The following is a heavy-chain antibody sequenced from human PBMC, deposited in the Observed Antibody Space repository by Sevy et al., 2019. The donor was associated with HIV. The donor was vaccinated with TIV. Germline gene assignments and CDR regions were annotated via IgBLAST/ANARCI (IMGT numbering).Heavy chain of an antibody. CDR2: ISSSSSYI. CDR3: ARGAVCSSTSRPKYWYFDL. CDR1: GFTFSSYS. V-gene: IGHV3-21*01. J-gene: IGHJ2*01. Sequence: GGSLRLSCAASGFTFSSYSMNWVRQAPGKGLEWVSSISSSSSYIYYADSVKGRFTISRDNAKNSLYLQMNSLRAEDTAVYYCARGAVCSSTSRPKYWYFDLWGRDTLVSVSS. D-gene: IGHD2-2*01.